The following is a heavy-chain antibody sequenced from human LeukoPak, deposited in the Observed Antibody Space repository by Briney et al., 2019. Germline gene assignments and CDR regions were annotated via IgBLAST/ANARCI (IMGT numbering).Heavy chain of an antibody. V-gene: IGHV3-53*01. J-gene: IGHJ3*02. Sequence: GGSLRLSCAASGFTVSSNYMSWVRQAPGKGLEWVSVIYSGGTTNHADSVKGRFTVSRDNSKNTLYLQMNSLRAEDTAVYYCARGVAYCGGDCYRAFDIWGQGTMVTVSS. CDR2: IYSGGTT. CDR1: GFTVSSNY. D-gene: IGHD2-21*02. CDR3: ARGVAYCGGDCYRAFDI.